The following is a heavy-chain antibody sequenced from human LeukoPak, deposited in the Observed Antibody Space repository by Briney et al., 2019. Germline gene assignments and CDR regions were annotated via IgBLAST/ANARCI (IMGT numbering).Heavy chain of an antibody. CDR2: INPSGGST. J-gene: IGHJ3*02. CDR3: ASNSGYSYGLGNDAFDI. D-gene: IGHD5-18*01. CDR1: GYIFTSYY. Sequence: VSVKVSCKASGYIFTSYYMHWVRQAPGQGLEWMGIINPSGGSTSYAQKFQGRVTMTRDTSTSTVYMELSSLRSEDTAVYYCASNSGYSYGLGNDAFDIWGQGTMVTVSS. V-gene: IGHV1-46*03.